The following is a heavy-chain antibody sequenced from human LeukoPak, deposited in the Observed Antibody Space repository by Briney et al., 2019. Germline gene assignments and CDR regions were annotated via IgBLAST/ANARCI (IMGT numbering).Heavy chain of an antibody. CDR3: ARVGANYYDSSGYRDY. J-gene: IGHJ4*02. CDR1: GGSFSGYY. CDR2: INHSGST. V-gene: IGHV4-34*01. Sequence: SETLSLTCAVYGGSFSGYYWSWIRQPPGKGLEWIGEINHSGSTNYNPSLKSRVTISVDTSKNQFSLKLSSVTAADTAVYYCARVGANYYDSSGYRDYWGQGTLATVSS. D-gene: IGHD3-22*01.